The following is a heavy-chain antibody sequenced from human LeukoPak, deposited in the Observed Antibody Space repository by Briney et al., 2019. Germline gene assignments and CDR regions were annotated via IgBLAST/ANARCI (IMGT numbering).Heavy chain of an antibody. J-gene: IGHJ5*02. CDR3: ARDHMYDILTGYYSNWFDP. Sequence: SETLSLTCSVSGDSMSPYYWSWIRQYPGKGLEWIGYIYYTGSTIYNPSLESRVTTSVDTSKNQFSLKLSSVTAADTAVYYCARDHMYDILTGYYSNWFDPWGQGTLVTVSS. CDR1: GDSMSPYY. D-gene: IGHD3-9*01. V-gene: IGHV4-59*12. CDR2: IYYTGST.